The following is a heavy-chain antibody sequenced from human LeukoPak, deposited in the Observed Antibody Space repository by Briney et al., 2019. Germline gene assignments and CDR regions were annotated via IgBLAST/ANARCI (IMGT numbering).Heavy chain of an antibody. J-gene: IGHJ4*02. CDR3: ARRYCSGGSCYFDY. D-gene: IGHD2-15*01. CDR1: GGSISSGGYY. Sequence: PSQTLSLTCTVSGGSISSGGYYWSWIRQHPGKGLEWIGYIYYGGSTYYNPSLKSRVTISVDTSKNQFSLKLSSVTAADTAVYYCARRYCSGGSCYFDYWGQGTLVTVSS. V-gene: IGHV4-31*03. CDR2: IYYGGST.